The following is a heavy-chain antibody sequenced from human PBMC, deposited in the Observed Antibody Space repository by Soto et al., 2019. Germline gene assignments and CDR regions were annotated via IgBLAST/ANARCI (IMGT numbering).Heavy chain of an antibody. CDR3: AGDSSSGWYPT. CDR1: GGSVSSGSYS. Sequence: QVQLQESGPGLVKPSETLSLTCTVSGGSVSSGSYSWNWIRQPPGKGPEWIGYIYYSGSTNYNPSLKSRVTMSVDPSKNQFFLNLSSVTAADTAVYYCAGDSSSGWYPTWGQGTLVTVSS. D-gene: IGHD6-19*01. V-gene: IGHV4-61*01. CDR2: IYYSGST. J-gene: IGHJ5*02.